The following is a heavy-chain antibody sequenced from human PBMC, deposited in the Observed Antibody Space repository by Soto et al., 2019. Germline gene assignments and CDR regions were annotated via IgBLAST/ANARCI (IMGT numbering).Heavy chain of an antibody. CDR2: ISAYNGNT. CDR1: GYTFTSYG. D-gene: IGHD6-19*01. CDR3: ARGMAIAVAGTWEGEDY. V-gene: IGHV1-18*01. Sequence: QVQLVQSGAEVKKPGASVKVSCKASGYTFTSYGISWVRQAPGQGLEWMGWISAYNGNTNYAQKRQGRVTMTRDTSTSTAYMGLRSLRSDDTAVYYCARGMAIAVAGTWEGEDYWGQGTLVTVSS. J-gene: IGHJ4*02.